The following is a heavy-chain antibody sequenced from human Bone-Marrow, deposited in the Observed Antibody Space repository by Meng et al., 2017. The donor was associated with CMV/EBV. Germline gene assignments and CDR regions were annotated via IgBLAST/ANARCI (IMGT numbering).Heavy chain of an antibody. CDR1: GDSMSSVDYY. D-gene: IGHD3-3*01. CDR3: ARGLYDFWSGQYGMDV. J-gene: IGHJ6*02. V-gene: IGHV4-30-4*08. CDR2: IYHTGST. Sequence: SETLSLTCTVSGDSMSSVDYYWSWIRQSPGRGLEWIGYIYHTGSTYANPSLESRVIISVDTSKNQFSLKLSSVTAADTAVYYCARGLYDFWSGQYGMDVWGQGTTVTVSS.